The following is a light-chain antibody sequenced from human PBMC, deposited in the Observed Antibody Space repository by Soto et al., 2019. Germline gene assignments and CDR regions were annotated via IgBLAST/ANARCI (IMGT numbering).Light chain of an antibody. CDR1: SSNIGSQP. J-gene: IGLJ2*01. CDR2: TNT. Sequence: QSVLTQPPSASGTPGQRVTVSCSGSSSNIGSQPVNWYQQLPGTAPKLLIYTNTLRPSGVPDRFSGSKSGTSASLAINGLQSEDEADYYCAAWDDSLNGLVFGGGTKLTVL. CDR3: AAWDDSLNGLV. V-gene: IGLV1-44*01.